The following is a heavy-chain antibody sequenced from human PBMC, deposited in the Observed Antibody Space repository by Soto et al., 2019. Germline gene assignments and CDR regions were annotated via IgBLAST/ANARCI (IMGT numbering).Heavy chain of an antibody. CDR2: IYPGDSDT. Sequence: GESLKISCKGSGYSFTSYWIGWVRQMPGKGLEWMGIIYPGDSDTRYSPSFQGQVTISADKSISTAYLQWSSLKASDTAMYYCARYGSDFWSGYYYDYYGMDVWGQGTTVTVSS. CDR1: GYSFTSYW. J-gene: IGHJ6*02. V-gene: IGHV5-51*01. D-gene: IGHD3-3*01. CDR3: ARYGSDFWSGYYYDYYGMDV.